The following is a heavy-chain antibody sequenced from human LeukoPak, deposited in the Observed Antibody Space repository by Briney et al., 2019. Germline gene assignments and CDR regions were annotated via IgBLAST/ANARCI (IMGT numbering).Heavy chain of an antibody. V-gene: IGHV1-69*13. D-gene: IGHD2-2*01. Sequence: SVKVSCKASGGTFSSYAISWVRQAPGQGLEWMGGIIPIFGTANYAQKFQGRVTITADESTSTAYMELSSLRSEDTAVYYCARDLPGYCSSTSCYRTFQHWGQGTLVTVSS. CDR2: IIPIFGTA. J-gene: IGHJ1*01. CDR1: GGTFSSYA. CDR3: ARDLPGYCSSTSCYRTFQH.